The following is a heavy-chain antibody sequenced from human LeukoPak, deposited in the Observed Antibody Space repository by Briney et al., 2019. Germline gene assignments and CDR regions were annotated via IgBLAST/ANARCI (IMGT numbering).Heavy chain of an antibody. Sequence: SETLSLTCTVSGGSISSSSYYWGWIRQPPGKGLEWIGSIYYSGSTNYNPSLKSRVTISVDRSKNQFSLRLSSVTAADTAVYYCAKRVAAAGIFDYWGQGTLVTVSS. CDR2: IYYSGST. CDR3: AKRVAAAGIFDY. V-gene: IGHV4-39*07. D-gene: IGHD6-13*01. CDR1: GGSISSSSYY. J-gene: IGHJ4*02.